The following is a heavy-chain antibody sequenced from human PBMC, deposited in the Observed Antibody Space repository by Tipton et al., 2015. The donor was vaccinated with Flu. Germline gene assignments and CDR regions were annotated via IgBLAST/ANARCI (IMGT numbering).Heavy chain of an antibody. CDR3: ARERRDGHNYHFDY. V-gene: IGHV4-59*01. Sequence: TLSLTCAVSGGSLSSYYWGWIRQPAGKGLEWIGYISYTGRTNYNPSLEGRVTISADTSKNHFSLNLNSVTTADTAVYYCARERRDGHNYHFDYWGQGTLVTVSS. D-gene: IGHD5-24*01. CDR2: ISYTGRT. J-gene: IGHJ4*02. CDR1: GGSLSSYY.